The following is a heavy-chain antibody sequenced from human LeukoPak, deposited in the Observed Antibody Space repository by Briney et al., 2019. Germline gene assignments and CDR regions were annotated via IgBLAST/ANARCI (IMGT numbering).Heavy chain of an antibody. J-gene: IGHJ4*02. CDR2: ISAHNGNT. Sequence: ASVKVSCKASGYTFTSYGISWVRQAPGQGLDWMGWISAHNGNTNYAHNLQGRVTMTTDTSTSTAYMELRSLRSDDTAVYYCASGSGYSSGRSQDYWGQGTLVTVSS. CDR1: GYTFTSYG. V-gene: IGHV1-18*01. D-gene: IGHD6-19*01. CDR3: ASGSGYSSGRSQDY.